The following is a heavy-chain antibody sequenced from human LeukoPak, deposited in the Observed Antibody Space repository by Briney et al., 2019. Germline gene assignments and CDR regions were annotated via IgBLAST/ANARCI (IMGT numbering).Heavy chain of an antibody. Sequence: SETLSLTCTVSGGSISSYYWIWIRQPAGKGLEWIGRLYTSGSTNYNPSLKSRVTMSVDTSKNQFSLKLSSVTAADTAVYYCARVPRSYYYYYYMDVWGKGTTVTVSS. V-gene: IGHV4-4*07. CDR1: GGSISSYY. J-gene: IGHJ6*03. CDR2: LYTSGST. CDR3: ARVPRSYYYYYYMDV.